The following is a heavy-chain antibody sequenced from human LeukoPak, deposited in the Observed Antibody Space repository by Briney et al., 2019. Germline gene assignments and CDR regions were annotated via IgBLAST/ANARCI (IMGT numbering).Heavy chain of an antibody. J-gene: IGHJ4*02. CDR1: GFTFSSYT. CDR3: AKDGGLWVSAHWGDS. CDR2: ITTSDGNT. D-gene: IGHD7-27*01. Sequence: RGSLRLSCAASGFTFSSYTMSWVRQAPGKGLEWVSTITTSDGNTYYADSVKGRFTVSRDNSKNTLFLQMNSLRAEDTAVYYCAKDGGLWVSAHWGDSWGRGTLVTVSS. V-gene: IGHV3-23*01.